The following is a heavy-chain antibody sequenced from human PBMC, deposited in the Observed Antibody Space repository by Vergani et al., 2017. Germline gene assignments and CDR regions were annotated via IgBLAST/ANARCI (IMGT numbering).Heavy chain of an antibody. Sequence: EVQLLESGGSLKQPGGSVRLSCAASGFTFSTYAMHWVRLASGKGLEWVGRIREKANGFETQYAVSVQGQFTISRDDSKNTAYLQMNSLETEDTAVYYCTRPLYGIAALETWVQGALVTVSS. CDR2: IREKANGFET. J-gene: IGHJ5*02. V-gene: IGHV3-73*01. CDR1: GFTFSTYA. D-gene: IGHD6-13*01. CDR3: TRPLYGIAALET.